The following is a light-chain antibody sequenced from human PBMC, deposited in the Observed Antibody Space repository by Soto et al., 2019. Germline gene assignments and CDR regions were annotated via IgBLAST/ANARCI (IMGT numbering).Light chain of an antibody. Sequence: DIQLTQSPSLLSASVGDRVTITCRASQSISSYLNWYQQKPGKAPKLLIYAASSLQSGVPSRFSGSGSGTDFTPTISSLQPEDFATYYCQQSYSTPITFGQGTRLEIK. CDR2: AAS. V-gene: IGKV1-39*01. J-gene: IGKJ5*01. CDR1: QSISSY. CDR3: QQSYSTPIT.